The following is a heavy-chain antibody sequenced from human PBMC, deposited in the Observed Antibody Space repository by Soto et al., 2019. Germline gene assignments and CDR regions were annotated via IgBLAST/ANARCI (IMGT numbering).Heavy chain of an antibody. CDR3: TTGLQDIVVVVAATLDY. J-gene: IGHJ4*02. D-gene: IGHD2-15*01. CDR1: GFTFSSYA. CDR2: IKSKTDGGTT. Sequence: GGSLRLSCAASGFTFSSYAMSWVRQAPGKGLEWVGRIKSKTDGGTTDYAAPVKGRFTISRDDSKNTLYLQMNSLKTEDTAVYYCTTGLQDIVVVVAATLDYWGQGTLVTVSS. V-gene: IGHV3-15*01.